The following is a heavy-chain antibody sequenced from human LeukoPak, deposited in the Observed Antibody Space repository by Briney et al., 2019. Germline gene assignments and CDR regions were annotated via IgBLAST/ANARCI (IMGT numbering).Heavy chain of an antibody. Sequence: GGSLRLSCAASGFTFSSYGMHWVRQAPGKGLEWVAVIWYDGSNKYYADSVKGRFTISRDSSKNTLYLQMNSLRAEDTAVYYCARAYYYDSSGYYYSPALDYWGQGTLVTVSS. D-gene: IGHD3-22*01. J-gene: IGHJ4*02. CDR3: ARAYYYDSSGYYYSPALDY. V-gene: IGHV3-33*01. CDR2: IWYDGSNK. CDR1: GFTFSSYG.